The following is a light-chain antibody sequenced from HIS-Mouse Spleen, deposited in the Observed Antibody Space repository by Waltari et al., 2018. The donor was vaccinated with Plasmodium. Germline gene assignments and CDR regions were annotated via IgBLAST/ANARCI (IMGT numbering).Light chain of an antibody. CDR2: AAS. Sequence: DIQLTQSPSFLSASVGDRVTITYRASQGIRSYLAWYQQTPGKAPKLLIYAASTLQSGVPSRFSGSGSGTEVTLTISSLQPEDFATYYCQQLNSYPFTVGPGTKVDIK. J-gene: IGKJ3*01. CDR1: QGIRSY. V-gene: IGKV1-9*01. CDR3: QQLNSYPFT.